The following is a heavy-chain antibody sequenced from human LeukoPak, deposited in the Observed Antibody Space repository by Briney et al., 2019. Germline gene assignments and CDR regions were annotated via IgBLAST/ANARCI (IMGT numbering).Heavy chain of an antibody. V-gene: IGHV3-21*01. Sequence: GGSLRLSCAASGFTFSSYSMNWVRQAPGRGLEWVSSISSSSSYIYYADSVKGRFTISRDNAKNSLYLQMNSLRAEDTAVYYCARVGAVAGKNDYWGQGPLVTVSS. D-gene: IGHD6-19*01. CDR3: ARVGAVAGKNDY. CDR1: GFTFSSYS. J-gene: IGHJ4*02. CDR2: ISSSSSYI.